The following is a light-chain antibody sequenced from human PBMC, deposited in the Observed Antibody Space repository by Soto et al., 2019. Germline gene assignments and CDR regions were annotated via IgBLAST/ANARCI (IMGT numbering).Light chain of an antibody. Sequence: EIVLTQSPATLSLSPGERATLSCRASQSVSSDLAWYQHKPGQAPRLLIYDASNRATGIPARFSGSGSGTDFTLTISSLEPEDFAVYYCQQRSNWPPYTFGQGTKLEIK. CDR1: QSVSSD. CDR3: QQRSNWPPYT. CDR2: DAS. V-gene: IGKV3-11*01. J-gene: IGKJ2*01.